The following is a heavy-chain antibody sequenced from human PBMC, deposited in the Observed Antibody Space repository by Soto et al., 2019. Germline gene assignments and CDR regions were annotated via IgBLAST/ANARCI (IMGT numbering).Heavy chain of an antibody. J-gene: IGHJ4*02. CDR3: AADYGLGY. D-gene: IGHD3-16*01. Sequence: PSETLSLTCTVSGGSISSGGYYWSWIRQHPGKGLEWIGYIYYSGSTYYNPSLKSRVTITRDMSTSTAYMELSSLRSEDTAVYYCAADYGLGYWGQGTLVTVSS. CDR1: GGSISSGGYY. V-gene: IGHV4-31*03. CDR2: IYYSGST.